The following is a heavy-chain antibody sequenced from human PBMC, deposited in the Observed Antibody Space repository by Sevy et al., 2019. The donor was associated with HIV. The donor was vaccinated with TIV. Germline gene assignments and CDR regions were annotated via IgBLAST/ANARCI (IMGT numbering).Heavy chain of an antibody. V-gene: IGHV3-9*01. CDR2: ISWNSGSI. D-gene: IGHD3-10*01. J-gene: IGHJ6*02. CDR1: GFTFDDYA. CDR3: VKFSYSTGSYYNSPHYYYYYGMDV. Sequence: GGSLRLSCAASGFTFDDYAMHWVRQAPGKGLEWVSGISWNSGSIGYADSVKGRFTISRDNAKNSLYLQMNSLRDEDTALYYCVKFSYSTGSYYNSPHYYYYYGMDVWGQGTTVTVSS.